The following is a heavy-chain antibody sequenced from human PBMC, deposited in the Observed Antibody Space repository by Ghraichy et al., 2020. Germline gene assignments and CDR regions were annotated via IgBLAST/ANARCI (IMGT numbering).Heavy chain of an antibody. CDR1: GGSISTNNYY. V-gene: IGHV4-39*07. CDR3: ATGISTRLGWGNWFGP. J-gene: IGHJ5*02. CDR2: LYYSGST. Sequence: SETRSLTCSVSGGSISTNNYYWAWLRQPPGKGLEWIGSLYYSGSTYHNSSLKSRVTLSGDTSKNQFSLRLTSVSAADTAVYYCATGISTRLGWGNWFGPWGQGTLVTVSS. D-gene: IGHD3-16*01.